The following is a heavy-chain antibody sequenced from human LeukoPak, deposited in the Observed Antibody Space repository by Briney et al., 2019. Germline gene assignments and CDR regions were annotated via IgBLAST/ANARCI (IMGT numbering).Heavy chain of an antibody. V-gene: IGHV5-51*01. CDR3: ARRLPGGECFDS. D-gene: IGHD3-16*01. CDR1: GYSFSTYW. J-gene: IGHJ4*02. Sequence: KPGESLKISCQGSGYSFSTYWIGWVRQMPGKGLEWMGIIYPGDSDTRYSLSFQGQVTISADKSIGTAYLQWSSLKASDTAMYYCARRLPGGECFDSWGQGTLVTVSS. CDR2: IYPGDSDT.